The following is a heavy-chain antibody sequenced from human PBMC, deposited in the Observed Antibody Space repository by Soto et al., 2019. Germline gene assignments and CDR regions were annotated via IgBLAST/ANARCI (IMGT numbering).Heavy chain of an antibody. J-gene: IGHJ3*02. CDR3: AASAYCGGDCPNDAFDI. CDR1: GGTFSSYA. D-gene: IGHD2-21*02. CDR2: IIPIFGTA. Sequence: SVKVSCKASGGTFSSYAISWVRQAPGQGLEWMGGIIPIFGTANYAQKFQGRVTITADESTSTAYMELSSLRSEDTAVYYCAASAYCGGDCPNDAFDIWGQGTMVTVSS. V-gene: IGHV1-69*13.